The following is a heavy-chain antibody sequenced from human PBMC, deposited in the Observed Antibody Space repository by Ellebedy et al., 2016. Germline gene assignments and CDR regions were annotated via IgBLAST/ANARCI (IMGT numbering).Heavy chain of an antibody. Sequence: SETLSLTXTVSGGSISSYYWSWIRQPPGKGLEWIGYIYYSGSTNYNPSLKSRVTISVDTSKNQFSLKLSSVTAADTAVYYCARSGYYDFWSGYYAFDYWGQGTLVTVSS. CDR2: IYYSGST. J-gene: IGHJ4*02. D-gene: IGHD3-3*01. CDR3: ARSGYYDFWSGYYAFDY. CDR1: GGSISSYY. V-gene: IGHV4-59*13.